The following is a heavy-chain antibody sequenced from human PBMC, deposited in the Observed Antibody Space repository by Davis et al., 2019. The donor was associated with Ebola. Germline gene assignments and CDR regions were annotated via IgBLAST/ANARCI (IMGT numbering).Heavy chain of an antibody. Sequence: GGSLRLSCVASGFTFSSYDMHWVRHATGKGLEWVSAIGTAGDTYYPGSVKGRFTISRENAKNSLYLQMNSLRAEDTAVYYCAKFSVVAATQVYYYYGMDVWGKGTTVTVSS. J-gene: IGHJ6*04. CDR2: IGTAGDT. D-gene: IGHD2-15*01. CDR3: AKFSVVAATQVYYYYGMDV. V-gene: IGHV3-13*01. CDR1: GFTFSSYD.